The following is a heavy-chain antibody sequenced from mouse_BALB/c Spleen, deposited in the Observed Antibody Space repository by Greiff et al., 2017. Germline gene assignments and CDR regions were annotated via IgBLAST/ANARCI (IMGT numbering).Heavy chain of an antibody. D-gene: IGHD2-2*01. CDR2: INPSNGGT. CDR3: TYGYDVWFAY. J-gene: IGHJ3*01. V-gene: IGHV1S81*02. CDR1: GYTFTSYY. Sequence: QVQLQQSGAELVKPGASVKLSCKASGYTFTSYYMYWVKQRPGQGLEWIGEINPSNGGTNFNEKFTSKATLTVDKSSSTAYMQLSSLTSEDSAVYYWTYGYDVWFAYWGQGTLVTVSA.